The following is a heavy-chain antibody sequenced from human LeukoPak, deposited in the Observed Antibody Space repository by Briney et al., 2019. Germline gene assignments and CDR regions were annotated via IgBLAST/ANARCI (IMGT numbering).Heavy chain of an antibody. Sequence: AASVTVSCRASGYTFTSYYMHWVRQAPGQGLEWMGIINPSGGSTSYAQKFQGRVTMTRDTSTSTVYMELSSLRSEDTAVYYCAREFRIAAAEGDYWGQGTLVTVSS. V-gene: IGHV1-46*01. CDR2: INPSGGST. D-gene: IGHD6-13*01. J-gene: IGHJ4*02. CDR3: AREFRIAAAEGDY. CDR1: GYTFTSYY.